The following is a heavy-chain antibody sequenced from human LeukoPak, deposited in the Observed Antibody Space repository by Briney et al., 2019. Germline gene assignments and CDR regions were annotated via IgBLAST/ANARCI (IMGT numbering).Heavy chain of an antibody. D-gene: IGHD3-9*01. CDR3: ARQNILTGYYRH. J-gene: IGHJ4*02. CDR2: IHPGDSDT. CDR1: GYSFTNYW. V-gene: IGHV5-51*01. Sequence: GESLKISCKVSGYSFTNYWIGWVRQMPGKDLEWMGIIHPGDSDTRYSPTFQGQVTISVDKSINTAYLQWSSLKASDTAIYYCARQNILTGYYRHWGQGTLVTVSS.